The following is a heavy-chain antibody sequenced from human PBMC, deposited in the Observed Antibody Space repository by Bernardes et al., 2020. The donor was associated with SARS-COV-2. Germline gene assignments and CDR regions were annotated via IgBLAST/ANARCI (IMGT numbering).Heavy chain of an antibody. Sequence: SETLSLTCAVSGGSISSSNWWSWVRQPPGKGLEWIGEIYHSGSTNYNPSLKSRVTISVDKSKNQFSLKLSSVTAADTAVYYCARVTGTILRSNTRDQMIGFVPCGQGTLVTVSS. CDR2: IYHSGST. V-gene: IGHV4-4*02. CDR1: GGSISSSNW. D-gene: IGHD1-7*01. CDR3: ARVTGTILRSNTRDQMIGFVP. J-gene: IGHJ5*02.